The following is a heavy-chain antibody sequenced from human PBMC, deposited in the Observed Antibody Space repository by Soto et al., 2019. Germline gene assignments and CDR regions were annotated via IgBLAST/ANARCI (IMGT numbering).Heavy chain of an antibody. CDR1: GGSFSDYY. CDR2: IYYSGST. Sequence: SETLSLTCSVSGGSFSDYYWTWIWQPPGKGLEWIGYIYYSGSTNYNPSLKSRVTISLDTSKNQFSLKLTSVAAADTAVYYCAAIRVATPSHFDSWGQGTLVTVSS. V-gene: IGHV4-59*01. J-gene: IGHJ4*02. CDR3: AAIRVATPSHFDS. D-gene: IGHD5-12*01.